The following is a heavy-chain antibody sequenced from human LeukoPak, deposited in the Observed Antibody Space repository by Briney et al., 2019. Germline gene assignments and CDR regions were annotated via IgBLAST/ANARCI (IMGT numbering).Heavy chain of an antibody. CDR1: GFTFSNAW. CDR2: IKSKTDGWTT. J-gene: IGHJ6*04. CDR3: TASDYGDYDV. Sequence: PGGSLRLSCSASGFTFSNAWMSWVRQAPGKGREWVGSIKSKTDGWTTDYAATVKGTSTISRDDSKNTLYLQMNSLKAEDTAVYYCTASDYGDYDVWGKGTTVTVSS. V-gene: IGHV3-15*01. D-gene: IGHD4-17*01.